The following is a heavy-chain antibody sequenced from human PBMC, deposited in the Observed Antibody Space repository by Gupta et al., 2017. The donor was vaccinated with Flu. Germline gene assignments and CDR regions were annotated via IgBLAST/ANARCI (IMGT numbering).Heavy chain of an antibody. CDR3: AREGVTIFGVVTGFDP. D-gene: IGHD3-3*01. Sequence: QEQLQESGPGLVKASETLSLTCAVSGYSISSGYYWGWIRQPPGKGLEWIGSVYHSGHTYYNPSLKSRVTISVDTSMNQFSLKLTSVTAADTAVYYCAREGVTIFGVVTGFDPWGQGTPVTVSS. J-gene: IGHJ5*02. CDR2: VYHSGHT. CDR1: GYSISSGYY. V-gene: IGHV4-38-2*02.